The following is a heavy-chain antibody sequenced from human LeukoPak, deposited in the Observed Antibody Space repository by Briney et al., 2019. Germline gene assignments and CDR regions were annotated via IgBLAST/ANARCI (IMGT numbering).Heavy chain of an antibody. J-gene: IGHJ6*02. V-gene: IGHV3-23*01. CDR3: ARASRGIFYYYGMDV. CDR1: GFTFSSYA. CDR2: ISGSGGST. D-gene: IGHD3-9*01. Sequence: PGGSLRLSCAASGFTFSSYAMSWVRQAPGKGLEWVSAISGSGGSTYYADSVKGRFTISRDNAKNSLYLQMNSLRAEDTAVYYCARASRGIFYYYGMDVWGQGTTVTVSS.